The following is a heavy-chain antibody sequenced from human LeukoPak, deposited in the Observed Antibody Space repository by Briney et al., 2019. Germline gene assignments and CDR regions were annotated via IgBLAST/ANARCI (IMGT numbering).Heavy chain of an antibody. Sequence: SETLSLTCAVYGGSFIGYYWSWIRQPPGKGLEWIGEINHSGSTNYNPSLKSRVTISVDTSKNQFSLKLSSVTAADTAVYYCARPPGYCSSTSCHYFQHWGQGTLVTVSS. V-gene: IGHV4-34*01. D-gene: IGHD2-2*01. CDR1: GGSFIGYY. J-gene: IGHJ1*01. CDR2: INHSGST. CDR3: ARPPGYCSSTSCHYFQH.